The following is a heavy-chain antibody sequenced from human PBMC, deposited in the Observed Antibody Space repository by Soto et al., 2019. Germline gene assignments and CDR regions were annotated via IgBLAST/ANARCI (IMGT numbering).Heavy chain of an antibody. J-gene: IGHJ6*02. Sequence: GGSLRLSCAASGFTFSSYSMNWVRQAPGKGLEWVSSISSSSSYIYYADSVKGRFTISRDNAKNSLYLQMNSLRAEDTAVYYCVRERGLSSFYGMDVWGQGPTVTASS. D-gene: IGHD3-10*01. V-gene: IGHV3-21*01. CDR2: ISSSSSYI. CDR1: GFTFSSYS. CDR3: VRERGLSSFYGMDV.